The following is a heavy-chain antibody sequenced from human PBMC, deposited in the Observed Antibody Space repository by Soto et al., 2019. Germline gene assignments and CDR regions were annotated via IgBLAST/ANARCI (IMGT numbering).Heavy chain of an antibody. CDR1: GYTFTGYY. CDR3: ARDAAADCSSTSCYPTWFYP. CDR2: INPNSGGT. Sequence: ASVKVSCKASGYTFTGYYMHWVRQAPGQGLEWMGWINPNSGGTNYAQKFQGRVTMTRDTSISTAYMELSRLRSDDTAVYYCARDAAADCSSTSCYPTWFYPWGQGTLVTVSS. J-gene: IGHJ5*02. D-gene: IGHD2-2*01. V-gene: IGHV1-2*02.